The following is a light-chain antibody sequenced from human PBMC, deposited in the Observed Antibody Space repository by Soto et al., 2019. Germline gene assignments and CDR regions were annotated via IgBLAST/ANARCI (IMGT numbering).Light chain of an antibody. CDR2: DAS. Sequence: EIVLTQSPATLSLSPGERATLSCRASQSVSSYLAWYQQKPGQAPRLLIYDASNRATGIPARFSGSGSGTDFTLTISSLEPIDSAVYYCQQRSNWPRTFGQGTKVEIK. CDR1: QSVSSY. V-gene: IGKV3-11*01. J-gene: IGKJ1*01. CDR3: QQRSNWPRT.